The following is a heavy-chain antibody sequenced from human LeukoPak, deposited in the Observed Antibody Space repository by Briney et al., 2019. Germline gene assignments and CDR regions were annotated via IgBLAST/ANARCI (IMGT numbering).Heavy chain of an antibody. CDR3: ARPSSSWYGDAFDI. V-gene: IGHV1-69*04. CDR2: IIPILGIA. J-gene: IGHJ3*02. Sequence: ASVKVSCKASGGTFSSYAISCVRQAPGQGLEWMGRIIPILGIANYAQKFQGRVTITADKSTSTAYMEVSSLRSEDTAVYYCARPSSSWYGDAFDIWGQGTMVTVSS. CDR1: GGTFSSYA. D-gene: IGHD6-13*01.